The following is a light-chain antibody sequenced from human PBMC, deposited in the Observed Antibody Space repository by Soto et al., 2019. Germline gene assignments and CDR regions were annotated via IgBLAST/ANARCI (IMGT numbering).Light chain of an antibody. V-gene: IGKV3-15*01. J-gene: IGKJ5*01. Sequence: EVVLTQSPATLSVSPAERAIVSCRASQSVDSSLAWYQQKPGQAPRLLIYGASTRATDIPTRFSGSGFGTEFTLTINSLQSEDYAVYYCQQYHNWPITFGQGTRLEIK. CDR1: QSVDSS. CDR2: GAS. CDR3: QQYHNWPIT.